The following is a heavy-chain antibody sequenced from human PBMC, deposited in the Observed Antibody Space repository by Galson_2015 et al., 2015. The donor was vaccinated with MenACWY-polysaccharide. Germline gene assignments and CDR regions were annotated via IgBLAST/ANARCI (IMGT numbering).Heavy chain of an antibody. J-gene: IGHJ4*02. Sequence: SLRLSCAASRFNLSDYYMGWIRQAPGKGLEWVSYINGGSSTIYYADSVKGRFTISRDNAKNSLYLQMNSLRDDDTAVYYCARDSGIAGADDYWGQGTLVTVSS. CDR2: INGGSSTI. CDR3: ARDSGIAGADDY. D-gene: IGHD6-13*01. V-gene: IGHV3-11*04. CDR1: RFNLSDYY.